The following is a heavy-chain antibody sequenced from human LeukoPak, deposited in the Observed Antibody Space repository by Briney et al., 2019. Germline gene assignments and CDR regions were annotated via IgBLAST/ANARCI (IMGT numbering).Heavy chain of an antibody. V-gene: IGHV1-46*01. D-gene: IGHD2-21*02. CDR2: INPSGGST. J-gene: IGHJ4*02. Sequence: GAPVKVSCKASGYTFTSYYMHWVRQAPGQGLEWMGKINPSGGSTTYAQKFQGRVTMTRDTSTSTVYMELSSLRSEDTAVYYCARAAQSRMVVTAAFDYWGQGALVTVSS. CDR1: GYTFTSYY. CDR3: ARAAQSRMVVTAAFDY.